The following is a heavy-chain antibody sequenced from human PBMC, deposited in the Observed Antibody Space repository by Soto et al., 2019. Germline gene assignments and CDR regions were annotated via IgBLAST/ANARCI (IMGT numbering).Heavy chain of an antibody. D-gene: IGHD1-26*01. J-gene: IGHJ4*02. Sequence: GGSLRLSCAASGFTVSSNYMSWVRQAPGKGLEWVSVMYSGGSTYYADSMKDRFTISRDYSKNTLYLQMNSLRAEDTAVYYCARGVGATALGYFDYWGQGTLVTVSS. V-gene: IGHV3-66*01. CDR3: ARGVGATALGYFDY. CDR2: MYSGGST. CDR1: GFTVSSNY.